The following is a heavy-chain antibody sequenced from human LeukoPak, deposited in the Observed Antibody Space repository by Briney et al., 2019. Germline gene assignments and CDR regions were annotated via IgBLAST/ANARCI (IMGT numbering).Heavy chain of an antibody. CDR3: AKDRGYNYPFRYFDY. V-gene: IGHV3-23*01. CDR2: ISGSGDTT. CDR1: GLTFRSYA. Sequence: PGGSLRLSCAASGLTFRSYAMTWVRQAPGKGLEWVSTISGSGDTTYFADSVKGRFTISRDNSTNRLYLQMNSLRDEDTAVYYCAKDRGYNYPFRYFDYWGQGTLITVSS. J-gene: IGHJ4*02. D-gene: IGHD5-24*01.